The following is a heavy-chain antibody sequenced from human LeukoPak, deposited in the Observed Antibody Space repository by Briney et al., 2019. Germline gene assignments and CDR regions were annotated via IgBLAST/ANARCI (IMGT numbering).Heavy chain of an antibody. D-gene: IGHD2-21*02. CDR1: GASVSRET. CDR2: IYDTGST. Sequence: KPSENLSRNCTVSGASVSRETWTWIRQPAGKGREWSGYIYDTGSTTSKPSLQSRLTMSGEPSKTQFSLKLTSVTAADTAVYYCARNGFRTYCGTGSYSDYMDVWGKGATVTVSS. CDR3: ARNGFRTYCGTGSYSDYMDV. J-gene: IGHJ6*03. V-gene: IGHV4-4*07.